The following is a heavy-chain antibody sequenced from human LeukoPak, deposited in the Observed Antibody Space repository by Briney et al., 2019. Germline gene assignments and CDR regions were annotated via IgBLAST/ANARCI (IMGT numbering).Heavy chain of an antibody. CDR1: GFTFSSYG. CDR2: IRYDGSNK. V-gene: IGHV3-30*02. J-gene: IGHJ4*02. Sequence: GGSLTLSCAASGFTFSSYGMHWVRQAPGKGLEWVAFIRYDGSNKYYADSVKGRFTISRDNSKNTLYLQMNSLRAEDTAVYYCAKGRFLEWLRFDYWGQGTLVTVSS. CDR3: AKGRFLEWLRFDY. D-gene: IGHD3-3*01.